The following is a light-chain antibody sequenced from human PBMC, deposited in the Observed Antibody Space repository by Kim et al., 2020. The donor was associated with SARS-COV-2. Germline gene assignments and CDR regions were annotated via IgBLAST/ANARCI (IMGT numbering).Light chain of an antibody. J-gene: IGKJ2*01. V-gene: IGKV1-5*03. CDR2: KAS. CDR3: QQYDSHPYT. Sequence: DIQMTQSPSNLSASVGDRVTITCRASQSVSSWLAGYQQKPGKAPKLLIYKASTLEGGVPSRFSGRGSGTEFTLTINSLQPDDFATYSCQQYDSHPYTFGQGTKLEI. CDR1: QSVSSW.